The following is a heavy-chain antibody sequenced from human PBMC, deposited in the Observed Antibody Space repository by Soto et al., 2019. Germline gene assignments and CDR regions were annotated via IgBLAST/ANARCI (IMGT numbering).Heavy chain of an antibody. CDR3: ARVQQQLDVGWLYYYYGMDV. CDR1: GGTFSSYA. CDR2: IIPIFGTA. J-gene: IGHJ6*02. V-gene: IGHV1-69*06. Sequence: SVKVSCKASGGTFSSYAISWVRQAPGQGLEWMGGIIPIFGTANYAQKFQGRVTITADKSTSTAYMELSNLRSEDTAVYYCARVQQQLDVGWLYYYYGMDVWGQGTTVTVSS. D-gene: IGHD6-13*01.